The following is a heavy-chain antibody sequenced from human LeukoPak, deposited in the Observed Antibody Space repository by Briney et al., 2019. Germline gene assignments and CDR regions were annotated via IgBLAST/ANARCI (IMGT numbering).Heavy chain of an antibody. CDR3: ARVDTAISWFDP. CDR2: INPSGGST. Sequence: GASVKVSCKASGYTFTSYGISWVRQAPGQGLEWMGIINPSGGSTSYAQKFQGRVTMTRDMSTSTVYMELSSLRSEDTAVYYCARVDTAISWFDPWGQGTLVTVSS. V-gene: IGHV1-46*01. D-gene: IGHD5-18*01. CDR1: GYTFTSYG. J-gene: IGHJ5*02.